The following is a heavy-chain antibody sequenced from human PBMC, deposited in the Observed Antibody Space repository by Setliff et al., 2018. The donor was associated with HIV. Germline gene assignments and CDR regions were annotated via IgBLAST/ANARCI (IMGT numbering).Heavy chain of an antibody. CDR1: GGSISSGSYY. CDR2: IYTSGSN. Sequence: SETLSLTCTVSGGSISSGSYYWSWIRQPAGKGLEWIGRIYTSGSNNYNPSLTSRVIISVDKSNNLFFLNLTSVTAADTAVYYCARGDPLRFLDYWGQGTLVTVSS. V-gene: IGHV4-61*02. CDR3: ARGDPLRFLDY. D-gene: IGHD3-10*01. J-gene: IGHJ4*02.